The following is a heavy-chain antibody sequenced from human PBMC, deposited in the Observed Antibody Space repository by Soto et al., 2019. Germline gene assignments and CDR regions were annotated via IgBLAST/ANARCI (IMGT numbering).Heavy chain of an antibody. V-gene: IGHV1-69*13. D-gene: IGHD4-17*01. J-gene: IGHJ4*02. Sequence: SVKVSCKASGGTFSSYAISWVRQTPGQGLEWMGGIIPIFGTANYAQKFQGRVTITADESTSTAYMELSSLRSEDTAVYYCARVVAVGPGRYGDFDYWGQGTLVTVSS. CDR3: ARVVAVGPGRYGDFDY. CDR2: IIPIFGTA. CDR1: GGTFSSYA.